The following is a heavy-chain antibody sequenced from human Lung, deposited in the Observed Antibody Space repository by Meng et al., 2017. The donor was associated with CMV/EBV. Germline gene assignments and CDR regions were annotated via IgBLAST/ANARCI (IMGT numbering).Heavy chain of an antibody. CDR1: GFTFSSYA. J-gene: IGHJ6*02. V-gene: IGHV3-23*01. D-gene: IGHD3-3*01. CDR2: ISGSGGST. Sequence: GESXKISCAASGFTFSSYAMSWVRQAPGRGLEWVSAISGSGGSTYYADSVKGRFTISRDNSKNTLYLQMNSLRAEDTAVYYCAKDLGGETDFWSGYLYHYYYYGMDVWGQGTTVTVSS. CDR3: AKDLGGETDFWSGYLYHYYYYGMDV.